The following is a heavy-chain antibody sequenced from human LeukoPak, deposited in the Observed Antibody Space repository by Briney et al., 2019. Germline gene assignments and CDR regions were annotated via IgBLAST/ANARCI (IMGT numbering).Heavy chain of an antibody. Sequence: SETLSLTCTVSGGSISSSSYYWSWIRQPPGKGLEWIGYIYYSGSTNYNPSLKSRVTISVDTSKNQFSLKLSSVTAADTAVYYCARTTVTLKDFDYWGQGTLVTVSS. D-gene: IGHD4-17*01. CDR3: ARTTVTLKDFDY. V-gene: IGHV4-61*01. CDR2: IYYSGST. CDR1: GGSISSSSYY. J-gene: IGHJ4*02.